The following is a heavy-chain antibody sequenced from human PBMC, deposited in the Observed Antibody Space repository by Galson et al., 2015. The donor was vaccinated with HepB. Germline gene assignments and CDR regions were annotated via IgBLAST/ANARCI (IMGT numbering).Heavy chain of an antibody. CDR2: IYPGDSDT. D-gene: IGHD6-6*01. CDR3: ARRGRKAARPIYEDY. V-gene: IGHV5-51*03. Sequence: QSGAEVKKPGESLKISCKGSGYSFTSYWIGWVRQMPGKGLEWMGIIYPGDSDTRYSPSFQGQVTISVDKSISTAYLQWSSLKASDTAMYYCARRGRKAARPIYEDYWGQGTLVTVSS. CDR1: GYSFTSYW. J-gene: IGHJ4*02.